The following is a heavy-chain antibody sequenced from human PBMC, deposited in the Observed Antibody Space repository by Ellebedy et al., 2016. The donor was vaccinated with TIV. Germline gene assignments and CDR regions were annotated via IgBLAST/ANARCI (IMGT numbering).Heavy chain of an antibody. D-gene: IGHD1-26*01. CDR2: ISYDANNK. CDR1: GFTFSSYD. Sequence: GESLKISCAASGFTFSSYDMHWVRQAPGKGLEWVALISYDANNKYYADSVKGRFTISRDNSKNTLYLRMDSLRVEDTAIYYCADDPWGVGPAFDIWGQGTMVTVSS. J-gene: IGHJ3*02. CDR3: ADDPWGVGPAFDI. V-gene: IGHV3-30*18.